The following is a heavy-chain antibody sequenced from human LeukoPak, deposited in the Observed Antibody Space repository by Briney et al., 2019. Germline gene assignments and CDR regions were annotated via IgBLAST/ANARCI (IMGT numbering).Heavy chain of an antibody. D-gene: IGHD6-19*01. V-gene: IGHV3-66*01. CDR1: GFTVSSNY. CDR2: IYSGEST. J-gene: IGHJ4*02. CDR3: ARKHSSGWGFDY. Sequence: PGGSLRLSCAASGFTVSSNYMSWVRQAPGKGLEWVSGIYSGESTYYADSVKGRFTISRDNSKNTLYLQMNNLRAEDTAVYYCARKHSSGWGFDYWGQGTLVSVSS.